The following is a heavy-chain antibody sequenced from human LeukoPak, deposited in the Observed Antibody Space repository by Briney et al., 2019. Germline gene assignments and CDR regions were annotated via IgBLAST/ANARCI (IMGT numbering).Heavy chain of an antibody. Sequence: PGGSLRLSCAASGFTVSHNYMTWVRQAPGKGLEWLSIIYTSGFTYNADSVKGRFTISRDNSKNTLFLQMSGLRAEDTAVYYCARDLAIAARPSDFESWGQGTLVTVSS. V-gene: IGHV3-66*01. CDR1: GFTVSHNY. CDR2: IYTSGFT. CDR3: ARDLAIAARPSDFES. D-gene: IGHD6-6*01. J-gene: IGHJ4*02.